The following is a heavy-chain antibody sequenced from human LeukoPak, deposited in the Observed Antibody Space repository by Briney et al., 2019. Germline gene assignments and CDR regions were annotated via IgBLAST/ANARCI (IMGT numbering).Heavy chain of an antibody. V-gene: IGHV3-74*01. J-gene: IGHJ6*03. CDR3: AREGHDYYYYYMDV. CDR1: GFTFSSYW. Sequence: GGSLRLSCAASGFTFSSYWMHWVRQAPGKGLVWVSRINSDGSSTSYADSVKGRFTISRDNSKNTLYLQMNSLRAEDTAVYYCAREGHDYYYYYMDVWGKGTTVTVSS. CDR2: INSDGSST.